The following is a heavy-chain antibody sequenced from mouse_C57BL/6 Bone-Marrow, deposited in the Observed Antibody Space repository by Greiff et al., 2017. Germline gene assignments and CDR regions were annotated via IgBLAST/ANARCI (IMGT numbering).Heavy chain of an antibody. V-gene: IGHV10-1*01. D-gene: IGHD2-4*01. CDR3: VRGGLRCPYYAMDY. CDR1: GFSFNTYA. CDR2: ISSKSNNYAT. Sequence: VQLKESGGGLVQPKGSLKLSCAASGFSFNTYAMNWVRQAPGKGLEWVARISSKSNNYATYYAVSVKDRFTISRDDSESMLYLQMNNLKTEDTAMKYCVRGGLRCPYYAMDYWGQGTSVTVSS. J-gene: IGHJ4*01.